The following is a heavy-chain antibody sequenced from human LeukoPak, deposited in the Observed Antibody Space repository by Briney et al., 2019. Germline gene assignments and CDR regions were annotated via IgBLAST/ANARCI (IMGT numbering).Heavy chain of an antibody. CDR3: AREYSSSDY. D-gene: IGHD6-6*01. J-gene: IGHJ4*02. CDR1: GGTFSSYA. CDR2: ISAYNGNT. V-gene: IGHV1-18*01. Sequence: ASVKVSCKASGGTFSSYAITWVRQAPGQGLEWMGWISAYNGNTNYAQKLQGRVTMTTDTSTSTAYMELRSLRSDDTAVYYCAREYSSSDYWGQGTLVAVSS.